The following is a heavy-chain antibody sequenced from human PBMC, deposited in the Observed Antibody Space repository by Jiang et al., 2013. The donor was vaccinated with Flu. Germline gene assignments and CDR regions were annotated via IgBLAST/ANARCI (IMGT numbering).Heavy chain of an antibody. V-gene: IGHV4-61*02. Sequence: GRIYTSGSTNYNPSLKSRVTISVDTSKNQFSLKLSSVTAADTAVYYCARESDYGRVYWGQGTLVTVSS. CDR3: ARESDYGRVY. J-gene: IGHJ4*02. D-gene: IGHD4/OR15-4a*01. CDR2: IYTSGST.